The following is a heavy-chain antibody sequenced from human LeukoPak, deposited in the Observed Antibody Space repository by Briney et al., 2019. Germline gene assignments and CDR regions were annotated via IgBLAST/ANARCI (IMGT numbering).Heavy chain of an antibody. CDR1: SGSITTSSHY. CDR3: VRLNYRYGMDV. V-gene: IGHV4-39*07. D-gene: IGHD5-24*01. Sequence: SETLSLTCNVSSGSITTSSHYWGWIRQSPGKKLEWIGSIVYSGTTFYNPSLKSRVIISIDTSKSQFSLRLSSVTAADTALYYCVRLNYRYGMDVWGQGTTVTVSS. CDR2: IVYSGTT. J-gene: IGHJ6*02.